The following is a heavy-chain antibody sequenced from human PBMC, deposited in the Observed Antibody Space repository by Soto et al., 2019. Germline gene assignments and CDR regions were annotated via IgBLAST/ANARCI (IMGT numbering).Heavy chain of an antibody. CDR3: AKSGYYDSREGPFDY. D-gene: IGHD3-16*01. V-gene: IGHV5-51*01. CDR1: GYDFARQW. J-gene: IGHJ4*02. Sequence: GESLKISCKASGYDFARQWIAWVRQMPGKGLEWMGIIYCGDSDTRYSPSFQGQVTISVDLSINSAFLQWTSLKASDTAMYYCAKSGYYDSREGPFDYWGQGTPVTVSS. CDR2: IYCGDSDT.